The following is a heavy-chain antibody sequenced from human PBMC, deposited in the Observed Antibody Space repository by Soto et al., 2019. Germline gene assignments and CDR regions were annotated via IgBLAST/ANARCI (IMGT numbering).Heavy chain of an antibody. CDR2: INPKSGGT. Sequence: ASVKVSCKASGYSFTDYHINWVRQAPGQGLEWLGRINPKSGGTSTAQKFQGWVPMTTDTSISTASMELTRLTSDDTSIYYCARGDSTDCSNGVCSFFYNHDMDVWGQGTTVTVSS. CDR1: GYSFTDYH. CDR3: ARGDSTDCSNGVCSFFYNHDMDV. J-gene: IGHJ6*02. V-gene: IGHV1-2*04. D-gene: IGHD2-8*01.